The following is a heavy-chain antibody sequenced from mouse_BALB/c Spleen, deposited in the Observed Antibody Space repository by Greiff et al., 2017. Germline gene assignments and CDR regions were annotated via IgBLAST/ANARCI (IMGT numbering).Heavy chain of an antibody. J-gene: IGHJ4*01. CDR2: INPSNGRT. V-gene: IGHV1S81*02. D-gene: IGHD2-2*01. CDR1: GYTFTSYW. CDR3: ARSRGIYGYDEGYAMDY. Sequence: QVQLQQPGAELVKPGASVKLSCKASGYTFTSYWMHWVKQRPGQGLEWIGEINPSNGRTNYNEKFKSKATLTVDKSSSTAYMQLSSLTSEDSAVYYCARSRGIYGYDEGYAMDYWGQGTSVTVSS.